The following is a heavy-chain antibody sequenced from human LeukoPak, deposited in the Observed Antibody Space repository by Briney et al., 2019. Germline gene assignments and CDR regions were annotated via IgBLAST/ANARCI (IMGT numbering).Heavy chain of an antibody. Sequence: ASVKVSCKASGYTFTGYYMHWVRQAPGQGLEWMGWINPNSGGTNYAQKFQGRVTTTRDTSISTAHMELSRLRSDDTAVYYCARVGGYSYGSADYWGQGTLVTVSS. J-gene: IGHJ4*02. CDR3: ARVGGYSYGSADY. CDR2: INPNSGGT. D-gene: IGHD5-18*01. CDR1: GYTFTGYY. V-gene: IGHV1-2*02.